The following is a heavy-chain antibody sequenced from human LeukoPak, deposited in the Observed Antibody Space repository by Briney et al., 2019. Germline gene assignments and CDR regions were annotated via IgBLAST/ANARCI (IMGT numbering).Heavy chain of an antibody. J-gene: IGHJ4*02. CDR1: GFTLSSYW. D-gene: IGHD4-11*01. CDR2: IDPDGSTT. CDR3: AKDSDDSNYPLSFFDF. V-gene: IGHV3-74*01. Sequence: GGSLRLSCAASGFTLSSYWMHWVRQAPGEGLVWVSRIDPDGSTTNYADSVKGRFTISRDNSKNALYLHMNSLRAEDTAVYYCAKDSDDSNYPLSFFDFWGQGTLVTVSS.